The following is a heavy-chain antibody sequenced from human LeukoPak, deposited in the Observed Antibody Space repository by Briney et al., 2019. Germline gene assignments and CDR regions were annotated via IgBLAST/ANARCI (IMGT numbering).Heavy chain of an antibody. Sequence: GGSLRLSCAASGFTFSSYWMSWVRQAPGKGLEWVANIKRDGSEKYYVDSVKGRFTISRDNAKNSLYLQMNSLRAEDTAVYYCAVEYYYDSSGYYYWGQGTLVTVSS. CDR1: GFTFSSYW. D-gene: IGHD3-22*01. J-gene: IGHJ4*02. CDR3: AVEYYYDSSGYYY. CDR2: IKRDGSEK. V-gene: IGHV3-7*01.